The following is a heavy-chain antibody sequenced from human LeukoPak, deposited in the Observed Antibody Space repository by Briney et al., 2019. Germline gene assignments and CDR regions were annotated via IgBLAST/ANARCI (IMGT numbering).Heavy chain of an antibody. V-gene: IGHV3-48*02. CDR2: ISGSGTTI. Sequence: GGSLRLSCAASGFTFSTYSMNWVRQAPGKGLEWVSYISGSGTTIYYADSVKGRFTISRDNAKNSLYLQMNSLRDEDTAVYSCARGYYVDYWGQGTLVTVSS. J-gene: IGHJ4*02. CDR1: GFTFSTYS. CDR3: ARGYYVDY.